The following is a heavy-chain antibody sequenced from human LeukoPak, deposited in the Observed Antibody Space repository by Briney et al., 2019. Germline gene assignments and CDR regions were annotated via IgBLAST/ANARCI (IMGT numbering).Heavy chain of an antibody. D-gene: IGHD1-26*01. CDR3: AKGSVSAIVGATTIDY. J-gene: IGHJ4*02. V-gene: IGHV3-23*01. CDR1: GFTFSNYA. CDR2: ISGSTGST. Sequence: GGSLRLSCAASGFTFSNYAMNWVRQAPGKGLECVSLISGSTGSTYYADSVKGRFSISRDNSKNTIYLQMNSLRAEDTAVYYCAKGSVSAIVGATTIDYWDQGTLVTVSS.